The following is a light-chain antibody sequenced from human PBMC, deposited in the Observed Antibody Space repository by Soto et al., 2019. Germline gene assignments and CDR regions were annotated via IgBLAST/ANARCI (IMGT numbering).Light chain of an antibody. J-gene: IGKJ4*01. V-gene: IGKV4-1*01. CDR3: QHYYSPPLA. CDR2: WAS. CDR1: QSVLYNSNNKNY. Sequence: DIVMTQSPDSLAVSLGERATINCKSSQSVLYNSNNKNYLAWYQQKSGQPPRLLIYWASTRESGVPDRFSGSGSGTDFTLTISSLQAEDVAVYYCQHYYSPPLAFGGGTKVDIK.